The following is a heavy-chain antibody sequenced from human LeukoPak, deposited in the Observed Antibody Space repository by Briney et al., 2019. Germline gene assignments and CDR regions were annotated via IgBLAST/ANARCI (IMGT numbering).Heavy chain of an antibody. D-gene: IGHD1-26*01. J-gene: IGHJ4*02. Sequence: GASVKVSCKASGYTFTSYDINWVRQATGQGLEWMGWVNPNSGNTGYAQKFQGRVTITRNTSISTAYMELSSLRSEDTAVYYCARTSYSGSYVDYWGQGTLVTVSS. CDR3: ARTSYSGSYVDY. V-gene: IGHV1-8*03. CDR1: GYTFTSYD. CDR2: VNPNSGNT.